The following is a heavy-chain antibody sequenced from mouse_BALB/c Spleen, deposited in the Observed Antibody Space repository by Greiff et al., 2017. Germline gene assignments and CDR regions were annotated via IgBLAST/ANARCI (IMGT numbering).Heavy chain of an antibody. J-gene: IGHJ4*01. CDR3: ARSVVNFYAMDY. CDR1: GFTFSSFG. D-gene: IGHD1-1*01. Sequence: EVKLVESGGGLVQPGGSRKLSCAASGFTFSSFGMHWVRQAPEKGLEWVAYISSGSSTIYYADTVKGRFTISRDNPKNTLFLQMTSLRSEDTAMYYCARSVVNFYAMDYWGQGTSVTVSS. V-gene: IGHV5-17*02. CDR2: ISSGSSTI.